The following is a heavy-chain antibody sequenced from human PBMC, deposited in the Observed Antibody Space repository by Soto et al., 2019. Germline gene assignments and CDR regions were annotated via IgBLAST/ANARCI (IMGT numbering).Heavy chain of an antibody. CDR1: GFTFSSYA. CDR2: ISGSGGST. J-gene: IGHJ4*02. D-gene: IGHD3-10*01. CDR3: AKDLPPLDYGSGRLPYDY. V-gene: IGHV3-23*01. Sequence: PGGSLRLSCAASGFTFSSYAMSWVRQAPGKGLEWVSAISGSGGSTYYADSVKGRFTISRDNSKNTLYLQMNSLRAEDTAVYYCAKDLPPLDYGSGRLPYDYWGQGTLVTVSS.